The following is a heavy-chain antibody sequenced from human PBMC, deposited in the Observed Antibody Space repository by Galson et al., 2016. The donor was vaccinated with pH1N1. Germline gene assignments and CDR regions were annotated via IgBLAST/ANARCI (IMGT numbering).Heavy chain of an antibody. V-gene: IGHV3-9*01. CDR3: AKDRYSHGDTNCFYFDL. CDR1: GFTFDAFA. Sequence: SLRLSCAASGFTFDAFAMHWVRQVPGEALEWVSVITWNSHVIDYAHSVKRRFSISSDNASNSLYLQTNDLRPEHSAFYFRAKDRYSHGDTNCFYFDLWGRGTLVTVSS. D-gene: IGHD2-15*01. CDR2: ITWNSHVI. J-gene: IGHJ2*01.